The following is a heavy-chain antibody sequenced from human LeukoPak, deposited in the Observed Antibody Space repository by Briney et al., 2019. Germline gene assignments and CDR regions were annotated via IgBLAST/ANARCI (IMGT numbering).Heavy chain of an antibody. CDR3: ARDGNFGSSGYYFYFDY. Sequence: GASVKVSCKASGGTFSSYAISWVRQAPGQGLEWMGRIIPILGIANYAQKLQGRVTITADKSTSTAYMELSSLRSEDTAVYYCARDGNFGSSGYYFYFDYWGQGTLVTVSS. CDR1: GGTFSSYA. J-gene: IGHJ4*02. D-gene: IGHD3-22*01. V-gene: IGHV1-69*04. CDR2: IIPILGIA.